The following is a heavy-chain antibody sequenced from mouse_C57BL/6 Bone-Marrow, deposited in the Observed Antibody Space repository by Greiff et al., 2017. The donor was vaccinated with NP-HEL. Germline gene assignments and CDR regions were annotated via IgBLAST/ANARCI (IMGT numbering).Heavy chain of an antibody. Sequence: EVKVVESGGGLVKPGGSLKLSCAASGFTFSDYGMHWVRQAPEKGLEWVAYISSGSSTIYYADTVKGRFTISRDDAKNTLFLQMTSLRSEDTAMYYCARGVVARNYAMDYWGQGTSVTVSS. D-gene: IGHD1-1*01. CDR3: ARGVVARNYAMDY. J-gene: IGHJ4*01. CDR2: ISSGSSTI. CDR1: GFTFSDYG. V-gene: IGHV5-17*01.